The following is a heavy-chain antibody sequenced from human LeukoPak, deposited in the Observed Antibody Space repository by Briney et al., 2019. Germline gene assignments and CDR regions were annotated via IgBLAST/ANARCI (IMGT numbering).Heavy chain of an antibody. CDR3: ARGGDENWYYGRALDY. J-gene: IGHJ4*02. CDR2: ISAYNGNT. Sequence: GASVKVSSMASGYTFTSYGISWVRPAPGQGLECMGWISAYNGNTIYAQKFQGRVTMTTDTSTRTAYMELRSLRSDDTAVYYCARGGDENWYYGRALDYWGQGTLVTVSS. D-gene: IGHD1-7*01. CDR1: GYTFTSYG. V-gene: IGHV1-18*01.